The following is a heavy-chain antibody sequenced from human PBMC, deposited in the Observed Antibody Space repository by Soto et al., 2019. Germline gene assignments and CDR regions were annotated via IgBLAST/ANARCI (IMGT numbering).Heavy chain of an antibody. J-gene: IGHJ4*02. Sequence: QVQLVESGGGVVQPGRSLRLSCAASGFTFSSNGMHWVRQAPGKGLEWVAVISYDGSNKYYADSVKGRFTISRDNSKNTLYLQMNSLRAEDTAVYYCAKDFPGYWGQGTLVTVSS. CDR1: GFTFSSNG. CDR2: ISYDGSNK. V-gene: IGHV3-30*18. CDR3: AKDFPGY.